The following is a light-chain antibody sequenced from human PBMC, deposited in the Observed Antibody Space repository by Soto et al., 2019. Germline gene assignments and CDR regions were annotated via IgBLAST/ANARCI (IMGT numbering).Light chain of an antibody. CDR1: QTVAINY. CDR3: QQYGSSFRT. V-gene: IGKV3-20*01. CDR2: AAS. Sequence: EIVLTQSPGTLSLSPGERATLSCRASQTVAINYVAWYQQRPGQAPRLLIYAASSRATGIPDPFCGSGSGTDVSLTINRLEPADFAVSYCQQYGSSFRTFGQGTKVEIK. J-gene: IGKJ1*01.